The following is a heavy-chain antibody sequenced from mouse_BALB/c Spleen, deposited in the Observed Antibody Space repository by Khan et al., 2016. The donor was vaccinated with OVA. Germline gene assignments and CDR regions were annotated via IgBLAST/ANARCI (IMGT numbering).Heavy chain of an antibody. V-gene: IGHV1-80*01. CDR2: IYPGDGNT. CDR3: ARSGYDYFAY. D-gene: IGHD2-14*01. Sequence: VELVESGAELVRPGSSVKISCKASGYAFSNYLMNWVKQGPGQSLEWIGQIYPGDGNTNYNGKFKDKATLTADNSSTTAYMQLSSLTSEDSAVYFCARSGYDYFAYWGQGTLVTVSA. CDR1: GYAFSNYL. J-gene: IGHJ3*01.